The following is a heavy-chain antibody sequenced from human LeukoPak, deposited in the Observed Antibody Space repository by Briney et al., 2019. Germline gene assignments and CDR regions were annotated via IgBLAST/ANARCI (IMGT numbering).Heavy chain of an antibody. CDR1: GGSISSYY. Sequence: SETLSLTCTVSGGSISSYYWSWIRQPPGKGLEWIGYIYYIGSANYNPSLKSRVTISMDTSKNQFSLKLSSVTAADTAVYYCAGTTGDDAFDIWGQGTMVTVSS. J-gene: IGHJ3*02. CDR3: AGTTGDDAFDI. D-gene: IGHD1-7*01. V-gene: IGHV4-59*08. CDR2: IYYIGSA.